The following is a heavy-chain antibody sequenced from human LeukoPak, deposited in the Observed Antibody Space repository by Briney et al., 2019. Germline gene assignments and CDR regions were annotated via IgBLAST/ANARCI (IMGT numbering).Heavy chain of an antibody. CDR1: GSTFSSYW. CDR2: INQDGSEK. V-gene: IGHV3-7*01. D-gene: IGHD3-10*01. J-gene: IGHJ4*02. CDR3: ARDSVSGSYPNFDY. Sequence: GGSLRLSCAASGSTFSSYWMSWVRQAPGKGLEWVANINQDGSEKYYVDSVKGRFTISRDNAKNSLYLQMNSLRAEETAVYYCARDSVSGSYPNFDYWGKGTLVTVSS.